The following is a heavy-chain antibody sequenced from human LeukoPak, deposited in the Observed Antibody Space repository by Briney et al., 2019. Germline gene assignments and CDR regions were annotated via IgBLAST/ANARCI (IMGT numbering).Heavy chain of an antibody. Sequence: GGSLRLSCAASGFTFSSYAMSWVRQAPGEGLEWVSAISGSGGSTYYADSVKGRFTISRDNSKNTLYLQMNSLRAEDTAVYYCANGGGYDHFDYWGQGTLVTVSS. V-gene: IGHV3-23*01. CDR2: ISGSGGST. D-gene: IGHD5-12*01. CDR3: ANGGGYDHFDY. CDR1: GFTFSSYA. J-gene: IGHJ4*02.